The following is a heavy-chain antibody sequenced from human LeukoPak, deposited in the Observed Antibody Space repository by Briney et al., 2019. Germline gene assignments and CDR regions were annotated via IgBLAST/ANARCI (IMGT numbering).Heavy chain of an antibody. CDR1: GGSISSYY. D-gene: IGHD3-10*01. J-gene: IGHJ4*02. CDR2: INHSGST. V-gene: IGHV4-34*01. CDR3: ARRPGMVRGVIPHFDY. Sequence: SETLSLTCTVSGGSISSYYWSWIRQPPGKGLEWIGEINHSGSTNYNPSLKSRVTISVDTSKNQFSLKLSSVTAADTAVYYCARRPGMVRGVIPHFDYWGQGTLVTVSS.